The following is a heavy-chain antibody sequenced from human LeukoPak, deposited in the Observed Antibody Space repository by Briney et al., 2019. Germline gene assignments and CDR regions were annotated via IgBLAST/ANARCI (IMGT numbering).Heavy chain of an antibody. CDR3: ARALDYYGSGSYYGMDV. CDR2: IIPILGIA. D-gene: IGHD3-10*01. CDR1: GGTVSSYA. V-gene: IGHV1-69*04. J-gene: IGHJ6*02. Sequence: SVKVSCQASGGTVSSYAIRWVRQAPGQGLAWMGRIIPILGIANYAQKFQGRVTITADKSTSTAYMELSSLRSEDTAVYYCARALDYYGSGSYYGMDVWGQGTTVTVSS.